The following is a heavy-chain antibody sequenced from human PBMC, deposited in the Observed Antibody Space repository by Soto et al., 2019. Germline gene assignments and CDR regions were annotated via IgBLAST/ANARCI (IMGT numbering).Heavy chain of an antibody. CDR1: GGSISSYY. Sequence: SETLSLTCTVSGGSISSYYWSWIRQPPGKGLEWIGYIYYSGSTNYNPSLKSRVTISVDTSKNQFSLKLSSVTAADTAVYYCAREDGYDRPFDYWGQGTLVTVSS. CDR2: IYYSGST. D-gene: IGHD5-12*01. V-gene: IGHV4-59*01. CDR3: AREDGYDRPFDY. J-gene: IGHJ4*02.